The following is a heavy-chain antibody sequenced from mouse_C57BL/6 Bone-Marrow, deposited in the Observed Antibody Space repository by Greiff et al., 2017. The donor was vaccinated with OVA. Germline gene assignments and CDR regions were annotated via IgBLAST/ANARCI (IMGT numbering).Heavy chain of an antibody. J-gene: IGHJ1*03. D-gene: IGHD2-3*01. CDR1: GFSLTSYG. CDR2: IWRGGST. Sequence: VQLVESGPGLVQPSQSLSITCTVSGFSLTSYGVHWVRQSPGKGLEWMGVIWRGGSTYYNAAFMYRLSITKDNSKSQVFFKMNSLQADDTAIYYCAKTLFYDGYYSYCDVWGTGTTVTVSS. V-gene: IGHV2-5*01. CDR3: AKTLFYDGYYSYCDV.